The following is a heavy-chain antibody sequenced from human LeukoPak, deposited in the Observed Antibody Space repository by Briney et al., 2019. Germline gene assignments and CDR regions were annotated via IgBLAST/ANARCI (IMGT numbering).Heavy chain of an antibody. Sequence: GGSLRLSCAASGFTFDDYTMHWVRQAPGKGLEWVSLISWDGGSTYYADSVKGRFTISRDNSKNSLYLQMNSLRAEDTALYYCAKVEKSDRGYSYGYGGIDYWGQGTLVTVSS. J-gene: IGHJ4*02. CDR2: ISWDGGST. CDR3: AKVEKSDRGYSYGYGGIDY. CDR1: GFTFDDYT. V-gene: IGHV3-43D*03. D-gene: IGHD5-18*01.